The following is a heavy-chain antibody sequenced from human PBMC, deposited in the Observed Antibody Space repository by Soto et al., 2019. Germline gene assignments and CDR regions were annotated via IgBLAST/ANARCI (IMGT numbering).Heavy chain of an antibody. D-gene: IGHD6-19*01. J-gene: IGHJ3*02. CDR2: ISAYNGNT. CDR3: ARDGRISSGWTRNDAFDI. V-gene: IGHV1-18*01. CDR1: GYTFTSYG. Sequence: QVQLVQSGAEVKKPGASVKVSCKASGYTFTSYGISWVRQAPGQGLEWMGWISAYNGNTNYAQKLQGRVTMTTDTSTSTANMELRSLISDDTAVYCCARDGRISSGWTRNDAFDIWGQGTMVTVSS.